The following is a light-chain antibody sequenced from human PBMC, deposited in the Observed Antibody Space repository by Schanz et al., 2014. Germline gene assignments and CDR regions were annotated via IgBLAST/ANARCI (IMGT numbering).Light chain of an antibody. CDR3: SAWDDSMKRV. J-gene: IGLJ3*02. CDR2: NNN. V-gene: IGLV1-44*01. CDR1: SSNIGSET. Sequence: QSVLTQPPSASGTPGQRVTISCSGSSSNIGSETVHWYQQLPGTAPKLLMYNNNQRPSGVPDRLSGSKSGTSASLAISGLQSEDEADYYCSAWDDSMKRVFGGGTKLTVL.